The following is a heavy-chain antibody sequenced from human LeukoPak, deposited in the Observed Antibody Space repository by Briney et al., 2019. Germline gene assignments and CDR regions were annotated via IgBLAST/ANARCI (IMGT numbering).Heavy chain of an antibody. CDR1: GDSISSSSYY. J-gene: IGHJ4*02. CDR3: ARLTRASQKYHFDY. CDR2: VYYTGST. D-gene: IGHD2-2*01. Sequence: SETLSLTCTLSGDSISSSSYYWGWIRQPPRKGLEWIGSVYYTGSTYYNPSLRSRVTISVDTSQNQFSLKLTSVTAADTAVYYCARLTRASQKYHFDYWGQGTLVTVSS. V-gene: IGHV4-39*01.